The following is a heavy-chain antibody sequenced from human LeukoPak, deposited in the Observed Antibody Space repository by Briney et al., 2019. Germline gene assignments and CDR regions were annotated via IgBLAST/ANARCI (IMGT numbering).Heavy chain of an antibody. D-gene: IGHD6-13*01. CDR3: ARDRSSSWYPFNAFDI. Sequence: ASVKVSCKASGYTFTSYDINWVRQATGQGLEWMGWINPNSGGTNYAQKFQGRVTMTRDTSISTAYMELSRLRSDDTAVYYRARDRSSSWYPFNAFDIWGQGTMVTVSS. CDR1: GYTFTSYD. V-gene: IGHV1-2*02. J-gene: IGHJ3*02. CDR2: INPNSGGT.